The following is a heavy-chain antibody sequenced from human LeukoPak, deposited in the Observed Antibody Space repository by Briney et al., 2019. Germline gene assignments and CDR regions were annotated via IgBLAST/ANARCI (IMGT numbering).Heavy chain of an antibody. CDR2: IYYTGST. CDR1: GGSISSSSYY. D-gene: IGHD5-24*01. Sequence: SETLSLTCTVSGGSISSSSYYWGWIRQPPGKGLEWIGTIYYTGSTYYNPSLKSRVTISIDTSKNQFSLRLSSVTAADTAVYFCARASNYLDIPYWGQGTLVTVSS. V-gene: IGHV4-39*01. J-gene: IGHJ4*02. CDR3: ARASNYLDIPY.